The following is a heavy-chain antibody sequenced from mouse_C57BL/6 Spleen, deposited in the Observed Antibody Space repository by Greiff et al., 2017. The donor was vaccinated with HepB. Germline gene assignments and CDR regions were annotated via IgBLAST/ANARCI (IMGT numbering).Heavy chain of an antibody. CDR2: IDPSDSET. D-gene: IGHD2-3*01. V-gene: IGHV1-52*01. J-gene: IGHJ4*01. CDR3: ARWEGFDGYRYLDY. CDR1: GYTFTSYW. Sequence: QVQLQQPGAELVRPGSSVKLSCKASGYTFTSYWMHWVKQRPIQGLEWIGNIDPSDSETHYNQKFKDKATLTVDKSSSTAYMQLSSLTSEDSAVYYCARWEGFDGYRYLDYWGQGTSVTVSS.